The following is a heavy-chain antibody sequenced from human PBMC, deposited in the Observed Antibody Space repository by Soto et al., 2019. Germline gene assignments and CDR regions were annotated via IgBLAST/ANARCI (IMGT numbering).Heavy chain of an antibody. CDR3: ARDRPGGCIDP. CDR1: GFTFSSYW. Sequence: GSLRLSCAASGFTFSSYWMHWVRQAPGKGLVWVSRINSDGSSTSYADSVKGRFTIPRDNAKNTLYLQMNSLRAEDTAVYYCARDRPGGCIDPWGQGTLVTVSS. V-gene: IGHV3-74*01. J-gene: IGHJ5*02. CDR2: INSDGSST. D-gene: IGHD3-16*01.